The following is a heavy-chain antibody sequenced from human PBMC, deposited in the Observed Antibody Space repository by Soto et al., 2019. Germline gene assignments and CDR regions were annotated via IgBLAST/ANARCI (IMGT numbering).Heavy chain of an antibody. V-gene: IGHV3-33*01. Sequence: QVQLVESGGGVVQPGRSLRLSCAASGFTFSSYGMHWVRQAPGKGLEWVAVIWYDGSNKYYADSVKGRFTISRDNSKNTLYLQMSSLRAEDTAVYYCAREVSLVNANYFDYWGQGALVPGSS. J-gene: IGHJ4*02. CDR2: IWYDGSNK. CDR1: GFTFSSYG. D-gene: IGHD2-21*01. CDR3: AREVSLVNANYFDY.